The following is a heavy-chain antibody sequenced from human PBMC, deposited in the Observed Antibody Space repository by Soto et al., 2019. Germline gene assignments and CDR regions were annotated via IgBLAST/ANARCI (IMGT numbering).Heavy chain of an antibody. V-gene: IGHV4-59*01. D-gene: IGHD2-15*01. CDR1: GGSINDFY. Sequence: SETLSLTCSVSGGSINDFYWSWIRQPPGKGLEWIGYIYYTGSTKYNPSLKSRVTISIDTSKNQFSLNVTSITAADTGLYYCARVYGGSSHDYWGQGTLVTVSS. CDR2: IYYTGST. J-gene: IGHJ4*02. CDR3: ARVYGGSSHDY.